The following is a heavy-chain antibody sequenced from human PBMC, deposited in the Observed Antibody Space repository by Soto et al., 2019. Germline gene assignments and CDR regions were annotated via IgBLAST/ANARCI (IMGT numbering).Heavy chain of an antibody. V-gene: IGHV1-18*04. CDR2: ISAYNGNT. J-gene: IGHJ6*02. D-gene: IGHD1-1*01. CDR3: AINELADYGMGV. CDR1: GYTFTSYG. Sequence: ASVKVSCKASGYTFTSYGISWVRQAPGQGPEWMGWISAYNGNTNYAQKLQGRVTMTTDTSTSTAYMELRGLRSDDTAVYYCAINELADYGMGVWGQGTTVTVSS.